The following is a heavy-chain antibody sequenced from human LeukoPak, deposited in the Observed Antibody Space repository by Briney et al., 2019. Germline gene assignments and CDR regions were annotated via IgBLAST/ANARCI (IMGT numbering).Heavy chain of an antibody. Sequence: SETLSLTCTVSGASMSTYYWSWIRQPPGKGLEWIAYIYHSGSTNYNPSLKSRVTISVDTSKNQFSLKLSSVTAADTAVYYCARDEDDSSGYYYTAFDIWGQGTMVTVSS. CDR3: ARDEDDSSGYYYTAFDI. D-gene: IGHD3-22*01. V-gene: IGHV4-59*12. J-gene: IGHJ3*02. CDR1: GASMSTYY. CDR2: IYHSGST.